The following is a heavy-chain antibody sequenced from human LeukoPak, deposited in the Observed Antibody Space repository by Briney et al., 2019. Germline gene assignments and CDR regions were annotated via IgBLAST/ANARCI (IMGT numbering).Heavy chain of an antibody. V-gene: IGHV4-31*03. CDR2: IYYSGST. Sequence: SETLSLTCTVSGGSISSGGYYWSWIRQHPGKGLEWIGYIYYSGSTYYNPSLKSRVTISVDTSKNQFSLKLSSVTAADTAVYYCARGVRNSGSYIWFDPWGQGTLVTVSS. CDR1: GGSISSGGYY. J-gene: IGHJ5*02. D-gene: IGHD1-26*01. CDR3: ARGVRNSGSYIWFDP.